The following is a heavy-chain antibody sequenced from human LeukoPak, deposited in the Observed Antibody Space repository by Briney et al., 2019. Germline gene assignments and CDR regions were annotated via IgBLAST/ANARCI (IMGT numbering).Heavy chain of an antibody. CDR3: ARDQDDYGDYVWFDP. V-gene: IGHV4-59*01. D-gene: IGHD4-17*01. CDR1: GASIRNYY. CDR2: IYNSGST. Sequence: NPSETLSLTCTVSGASIRNYYWSWIRQPPGKGLEWIGYIYNSGSTNYNPSLKSRVTISVDTSKNQFSLRLRSVTAADTAMYYCARDQDDYGDYVWFDPWGQGTLVTVSS. J-gene: IGHJ5*02.